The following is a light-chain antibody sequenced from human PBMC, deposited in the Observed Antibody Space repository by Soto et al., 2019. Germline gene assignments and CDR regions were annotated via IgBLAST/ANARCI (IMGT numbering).Light chain of an antibody. CDR2: DAS. CDR3: QQRSNWLFT. CDR1: QSVSSY. Sequence: EIVLTQSPATLSLSPGERATLSCRASQSVSSYLAWYQQKPGQAPRRLIYDASTRSTGIPARFTGSGSGTDFTLTISSLEPEDFAVYYCQQRSNWLFTFGPGTKVDIK. V-gene: IGKV3-11*01. J-gene: IGKJ3*01.